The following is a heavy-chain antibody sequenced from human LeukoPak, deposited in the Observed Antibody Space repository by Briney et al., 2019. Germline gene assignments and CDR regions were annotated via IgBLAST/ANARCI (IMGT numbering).Heavy chain of an antibody. Sequence: PGGSLRRSCAASGFTFRSYSMNWVRQAPGKGLEWVSSISSSSSYIYYADSVKGRFTISRDNAKNSLYLQMNSLRAEDTAVYYCARDYYGSGSYSHLSYYYYGMDVWGQGTTVTVSS. CDR3: ARDYYGSGSYSHLSYYYYGMDV. CDR1: GFTFRSYS. J-gene: IGHJ6*02. CDR2: ISSSSSYI. V-gene: IGHV3-21*01. D-gene: IGHD3-10*01.